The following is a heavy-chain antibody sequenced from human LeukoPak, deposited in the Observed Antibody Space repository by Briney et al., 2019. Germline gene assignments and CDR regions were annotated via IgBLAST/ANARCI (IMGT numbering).Heavy chain of an antibody. CDR3: ARDYARPPFYYYYYYMDV. CDR1: GFTFSSYE. CDR2: ISSSGSTI. V-gene: IGHV3-48*03. J-gene: IGHJ6*03. Sequence: GGSLRLSCAASGFTFSSYEMNWVRQAPGKGLEWVSYISSSGSTIYYADSVKGRFTISRDNAKNSLYLQMNSLRAEDTAVYYCARDYARPPFYYYYYYMDVWGKGTTVTVSS. D-gene: IGHD3-16*01.